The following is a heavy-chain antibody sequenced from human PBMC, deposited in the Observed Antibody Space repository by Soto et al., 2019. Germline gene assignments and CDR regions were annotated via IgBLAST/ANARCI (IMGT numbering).Heavy chain of an antibody. CDR1: CGSFSSYY. Sequence: PSETLSLTCAVYCGSFSSYYWSWIRQPPGKGLEWIGEINHSGSTNYNPSLKSRVTISRDTSKSQFSLKMSSVTAADTAVYYCARGGVDYYDSSGYYFSPYYFDYWGQGTLVTVSS. CDR2: INHSGST. J-gene: IGHJ4*02. D-gene: IGHD3-22*01. V-gene: IGHV4-34*01. CDR3: ARGGVDYYDSSGYYFSPYYFDY.